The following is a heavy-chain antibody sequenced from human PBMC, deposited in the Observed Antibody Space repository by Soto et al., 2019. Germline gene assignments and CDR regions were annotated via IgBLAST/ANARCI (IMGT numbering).Heavy chain of an antibody. CDR3: ARVRGPSLMTWYFDF. Sequence: EVQLVESGGGLVQPGGSLRLSCVTSGFTFSPLSMIWVRQAPGKGLEWISYITGSSSTIYYADSVRGRFTVSRDNAKNSVFLQMNSLREEDTAVYFCARVRGPSLMTWYFDFWGQGTLVTVSS. CDR1: GFTFSPLS. J-gene: IGHJ4*02. V-gene: IGHV3-48*02. D-gene: IGHD3-16*01. CDR2: ITGSSSTI.